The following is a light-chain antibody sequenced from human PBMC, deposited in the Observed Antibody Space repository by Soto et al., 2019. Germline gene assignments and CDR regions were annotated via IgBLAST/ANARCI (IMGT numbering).Light chain of an antibody. CDR1: SSDVGSYNL. CDR3: CSYAGSSTLV. V-gene: IGLV2-23*01. J-gene: IGLJ2*01. CDR2: EGS. Sequence: QSALTQPASVSGSPGQSITISCTGTSSDVGSYNLVSWYQQHPGKAPKLMIYEGSKRPSGVSNRFSGSKSGNTASLTISGRHAEDETDYYCCSYAGSSTLVFGGGTKVTVL.